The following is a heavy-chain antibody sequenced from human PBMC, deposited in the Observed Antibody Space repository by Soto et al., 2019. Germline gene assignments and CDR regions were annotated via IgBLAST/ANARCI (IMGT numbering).Heavy chain of an antibody. CDR1: GGSMSSYY. Sequence: QVQLQESGPGLVKPSETLSLTCTVSGGSMSSYYWSWIRQPPGKGLEWIGYIYYSGSTNYNPSLKSRVTMSVYTPKNQFSLTLSSVTAADTAVYYCARRGYGPGFPYYYGMDVWGQGTTVTVSS. CDR3: ARRGYGPGFPYYYGMDV. J-gene: IGHJ6*02. V-gene: IGHV4-59*01. CDR2: IYYSGST. D-gene: IGHD3-10*01.